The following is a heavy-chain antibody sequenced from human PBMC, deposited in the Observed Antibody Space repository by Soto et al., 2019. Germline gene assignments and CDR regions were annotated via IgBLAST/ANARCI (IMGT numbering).Heavy chain of an antibody. CDR2: IIPIFGTA. D-gene: IGHD6-13*01. CDR3: ARGRSSSSWPATSFDI. V-gene: IGHV1-69*12. CDR1: GGTFSSYA. Sequence: QVQLVQSGAEVKKPGSSVKVSCKASGGTFSSYAISWVRQAPGQGLEWMGGIIPIFGTANYAQKFQGRVTITADESTSTAYMELSSLRSEDTAVYYGARGRSSSSWPATSFDIWGQGKMVTVSS. J-gene: IGHJ3*02.